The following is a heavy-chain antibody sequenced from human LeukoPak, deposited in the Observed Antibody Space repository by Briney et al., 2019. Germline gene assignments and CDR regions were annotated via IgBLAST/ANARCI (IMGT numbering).Heavy chain of an antibody. V-gene: IGHV3-30*18. Sequence: GRSLRLSCAASGFTFSSYGMHWVRQAPGKGLEWVAGISHDESNKYYVDSVKGRFTISRDDSKNTLYLDMNSLTAEDTAVYYCAKAPYYFDSSGYYPAYYFDYWGQGTLATVSS. CDR3: AKAPYYFDSSGYYPAYYFDY. D-gene: IGHD3-22*01. CDR1: GFTFSSYG. CDR2: ISHDESNK. J-gene: IGHJ4*02.